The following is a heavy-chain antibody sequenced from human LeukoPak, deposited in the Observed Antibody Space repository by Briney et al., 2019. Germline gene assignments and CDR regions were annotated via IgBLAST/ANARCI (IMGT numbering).Heavy chain of an antibody. D-gene: IGHD3-22*01. Sequence: GGSLRLSCAASGFTFSSYAMSWVRQAPGKGLEWVSAISGSGGSTFYADSVKGRFTISRDNAKNMLYLQMNSLRAEDTAVYYCARVGSYYDTSGPKGLVTDYWGQGTLVTVSS. CDR2: ISGSGGST. J-gene: IGHJ4*02. CDR3: ARVGSYYDTSGPKGLVTDY. V-gene: IGHV3-23*01. CDR1: GFTFSSYA.